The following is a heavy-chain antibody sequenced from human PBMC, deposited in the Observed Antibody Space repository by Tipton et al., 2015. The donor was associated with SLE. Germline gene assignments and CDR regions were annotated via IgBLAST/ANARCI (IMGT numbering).Heavy chain of an antibody. V-gene: IGHV4-39*07. CDR1: GGSIGSSSYY. CDR2: IYYTGST. CDR3: ARRNRIFGVVTAFDI. J-gene: IGHJ3*02. D-gene: IGHD3-3*02. Sequence: TLSLTCTVSGGSIGSSSYYWGWIRQPPGKGLEWIGIIYYTGSTYYNPSLKSRVTISVDTSKNQFSLNLSSVTAADTAVYYCARRNRIFGVVTAFDIWGQGTMVTVSS.